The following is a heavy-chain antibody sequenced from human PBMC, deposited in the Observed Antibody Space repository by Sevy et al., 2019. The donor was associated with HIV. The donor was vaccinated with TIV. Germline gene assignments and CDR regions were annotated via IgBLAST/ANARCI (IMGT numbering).Heavy chain of an antibody. CDR2: ISGGGGDT. CDR3: AKVDGSGYNEPYYYYGMDV. Sequence: GGSLRLSCAASGFTFSTYAMSWVRQAPGKGLEWVSGISGGGGDTSHADSVKGRFTTPRDNSKNTLYLQMNSLRAEDTAVYYCAKVDGSGYNEPYYYYGMDVWGQGTTVTVSS. D-gene: IGHD3-22*01. J-gene: IGHJ6*02. CDR1: GFTFSTYA. V-gene: IGHV3-23*01.